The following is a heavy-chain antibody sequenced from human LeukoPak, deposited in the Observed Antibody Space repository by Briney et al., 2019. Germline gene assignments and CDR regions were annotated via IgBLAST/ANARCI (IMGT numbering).Heavy chain of an antibody. V-gene: IGHV3-30-3*01. CDR2: ISYDGSNK. CDR1: GFTFSSYA. CDR3: AKVELYYDIFSGIGY. D-gene: IGHD3-9*01. Sequence: GGSLRLSCAASGFTFSSYAMHWVRQAPGKGLEWVAVISYDGSNKYYADSVKGRFTISRDNSKNTLYLQMNSLRAEDTAVYYCAKVELYYDIFSGIGYWGQGTLVTVSS. J-gene: IGHJ4*02.